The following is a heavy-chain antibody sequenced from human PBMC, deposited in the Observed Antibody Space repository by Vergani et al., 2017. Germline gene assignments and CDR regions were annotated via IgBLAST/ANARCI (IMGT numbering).Heavy chain of an antibody. D-gene: IGHD2-15*01. V-gene: IGHV1-2*02. CDR1: GYTFTGYY. Sequence: QVQLVQSGAEVKKPGASVKVSCKASGYTFTGYYMHWVRQAPGQGLEWMGWINPNSGGTNYAQKFQGRVTMTRDTSISPAYMELSRLRSDDTAVYYCARARVVVDADNWFDPWGQGTLVTVSS. CDR3: ARARVVVDADNWFDP. CDR2: INPNSGGT. J-gene: IGHJ5*02.